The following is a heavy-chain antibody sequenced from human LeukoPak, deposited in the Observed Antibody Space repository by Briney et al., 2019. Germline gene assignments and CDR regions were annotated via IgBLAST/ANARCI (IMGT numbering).Heavy chain of an antibody. J-gene: IGHJ4*02. CDR1: GYTFSIYG. V-gene: IGHV1-18*01. CDR3: ARAGRWASSGY. D-gene: IGHD3-22*01. Sequence: GASVKVSCKASGYTFSIYGINWVRQAPGQGLEWMGWISGYNGNTQYTERLQGRVTMTTDTSTSTAYLELMSLRSDDTAVYYCARAGRWASSGYWGQGTLVTVSS. CDR2: ISGYNGNT.